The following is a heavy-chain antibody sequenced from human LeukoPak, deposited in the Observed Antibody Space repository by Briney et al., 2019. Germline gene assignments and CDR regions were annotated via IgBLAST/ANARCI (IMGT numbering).Heavy chain of an antibody. CDR2: IYSGGST. D-gene: IGHD2-8*01. Sequence: GGSLRLSCAASGFTVSSNYMSWVRQAPGKGLEWVSVIYSGGSTYYADSVKGRFTISRDNSKNTLYLQMNSLRAEDTAVYYCARAVPHGVSDYWGQGTLVTVSS. CDR3: ARAVPHGVSDY. J-gene: IGHJ4*02. CDR1: GFTVSSNY. V-gene: IGHV3-53*01.